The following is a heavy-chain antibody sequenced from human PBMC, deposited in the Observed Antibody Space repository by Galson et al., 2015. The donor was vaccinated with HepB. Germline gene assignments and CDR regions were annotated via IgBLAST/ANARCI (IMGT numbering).Heavy chain of an antibody. D-gene: IGHD2-2*01. CDR2: ISYDGSNK. Sequence: SCAASGFTFSSYAMHWVRQAPGKGLEWVAVISYDGSNKYYADSVKGRFTISRDNSKNTLYLQMNSLRAEDTAVYYCARESIVVVPAATAYFQHWGQGTLVTVSS. CDR3: ARESIVVVPAATAYFQH. V-gene: IGHV3-30-3*01. CDR1: GFTFSSYA. J-gene: IGHJ1*01.